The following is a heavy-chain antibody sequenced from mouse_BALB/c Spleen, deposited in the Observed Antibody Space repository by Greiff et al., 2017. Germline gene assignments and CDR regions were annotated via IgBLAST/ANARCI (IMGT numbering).Heavy chain of an antibody. D-gene: IGHD2-3*01. CDR3: ARIDGYYMDY. Sequence: DVHLVESGAELVKPGASVKLSCTASGFNIKDTYMHWVKQRPEQGLEWIGRIDPANGNTKYDPKFQGKATITADTSSNTAYLQLSSLTSEDTAVYYCARIDGYYMDYWGQGTSVTVSS. CDR2: IDPANGNT. J-gene: IGHJ4*01. V-gene: IGHV14-3*02. CDR1: GFNIKDTY.